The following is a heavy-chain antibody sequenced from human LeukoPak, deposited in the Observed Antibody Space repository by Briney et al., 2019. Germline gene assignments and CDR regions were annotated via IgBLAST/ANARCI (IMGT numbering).Heavy chain of an antibody. CDR3: ARDSIPVSGSFDY. Sequence: PGGSLRLSCAASGFSFSDYYMSWIRQAPGQGLEWVSYISSSGSTIYYADSVKGRFTISRNNAKNSLYLQMNSLRAQYTAVYYCARDSIPVSGSFDYWGQGTLVTVSS. CDR1: GFSFSDYY. V-gene: IGHV3-11*04. D-gene: IGHD6-25*01. J-gene: IGHJ4*02. CDR2: ISSSGSTI.